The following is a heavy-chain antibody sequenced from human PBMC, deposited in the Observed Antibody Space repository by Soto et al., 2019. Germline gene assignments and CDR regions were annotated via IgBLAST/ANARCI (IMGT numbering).Heavy chain of an antibody. CDR1: GGSISSYY. Sequence: PSETLSLTCTVSGGSISSYYWSWIRQPPGKGLEWIGYIYYSGSTNYNPSLKSRVTISVDTSKNQFSLKLSSVTAADTAVYYCASWNSSSRNLAPYYLDFWGQGTLVTVSS. J-gene: IGHJ4*02. CDR2: IYYSGST. D-gene: IGHD6-13*01. V-gene: IGHV4-59*01. CDR3: ASWNSSSRNLAPYYLDF.